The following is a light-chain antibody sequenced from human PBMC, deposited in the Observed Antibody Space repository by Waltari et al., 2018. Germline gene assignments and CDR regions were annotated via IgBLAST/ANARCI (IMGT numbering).Light chain of an antibody. CDR2: EDT. CDR3: YSSDSTGLRV. V-gene: IGLV3-10*01. Sequence: SYELTQPPSVSVSPGQTARITCSGHELPRKYAYWFPQKSGQAPRLVIDEDTKRPSGIPERFSGSSSGTVATWTITGAQVDDEADYYCYSSDSTGLRVFGGGTTVVVL. J-gene: IGLJ1*01. CDR1: ELPRKY.